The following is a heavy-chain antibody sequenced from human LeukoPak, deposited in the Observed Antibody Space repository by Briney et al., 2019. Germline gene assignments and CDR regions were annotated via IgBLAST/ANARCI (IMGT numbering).Heavy chain of an antibody. J-gene: IGHJ4*02. CDR1: GGSISSYY. V-gene: IGHV4-59*01. CDR3: ARGEGVSLFDY. Sequence: PSETLSLTCTVSGGSISSYYWSWIRLPPGKGLEWIGYLSKSGNTNYSPSLKSRVTISVDTSKNQFSLKLSSVTAADTAVYYCARGEGVSLFDYWGQGTLVTVSS. CDR2: LSKSGNT. D-gene: IGHD3-16*02.